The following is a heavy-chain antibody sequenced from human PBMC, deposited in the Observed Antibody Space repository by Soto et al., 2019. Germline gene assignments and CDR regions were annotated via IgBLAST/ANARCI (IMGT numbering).Heavy chain of an antibody. CDR3: ARVRVPAANRSTSYYYYGMDV. J-gene: IGHJ6*02. CDR2: INPSGGST. CDR1: GYTFTSYY. Sequence: GASVKASCKASGYTFTSYYMHWVRQAPGQGLEWMGIINPSGGSTSYAQKFQGRVTMTRDTSTSTVYMELSSLRSEDTAVYYCARVRVPAANRSTSYYYYGMDVWGQGTTVTVSS. D-gene: IGHD2-2*01. V-gene: IGHV1-46*01.